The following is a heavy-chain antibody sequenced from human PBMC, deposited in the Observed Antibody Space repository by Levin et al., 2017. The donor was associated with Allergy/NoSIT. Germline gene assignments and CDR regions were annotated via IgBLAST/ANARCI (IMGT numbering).Heavy chain of an antibody. J-gene: IGHJ4*02. CDR1: GFTFSNAW. Sequence: GGSLRLSCAASGFTFSNAWMSWVRQAPGKGLEWVGRIKSKTDGGTTDYAAPVKGRFTISRDDSKNTLYLQMNSLKTEDTAVYYCTTEDITGTTTFDYWGQGTLVTVSS. CDR2: IKSKTDGGTT. CDR3: TTEDITGTTTFDY. V-gene: IGHV3-15*01. D-gene: IGHD1-20*01.